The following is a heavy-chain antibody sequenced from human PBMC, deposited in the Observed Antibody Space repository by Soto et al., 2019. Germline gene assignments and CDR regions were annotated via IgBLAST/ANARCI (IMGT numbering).Heavy chain of an antibody. CDR1: GGSFSGYY. J-gene: IGHJ4*02. V-gene: IGHV4-34*01. CDR2: INHSGGT. CDR3: ARGLGGYS. D-gene: IGHD5-12*01. Sequence: SETLSLTCAVYGGSFSGYYWSWIRQPPGKGLEWIGEINHSGGTNYNPSLKSRVTISVDTSKNQFSLKLSSVTAADTAVYYCARGLGGYSWGQGTLVTVSS.